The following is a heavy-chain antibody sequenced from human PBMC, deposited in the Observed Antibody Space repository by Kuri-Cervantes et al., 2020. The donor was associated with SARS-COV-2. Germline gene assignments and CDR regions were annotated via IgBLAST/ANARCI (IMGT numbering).Heavy chain of an antibody. D-gene: IGHD1-26*01. V-gene: IGHV3-48*02. J-gene: IGHJ4*02. Sequence: GGPLRPSCAASGFTFSSYLRNWVGQAPGKGLEWVSYISSSSNTIYLAGSVKGRFTISRDNAKNSLYLQRNSLRDEDTAVYYCASGVYEEWELPGEDYWGQGTLVTVSS. CDR2: ISSSSNTI. CDR3: ASGVYEEWELPGEDY. CDR1: GFTFSSYL.